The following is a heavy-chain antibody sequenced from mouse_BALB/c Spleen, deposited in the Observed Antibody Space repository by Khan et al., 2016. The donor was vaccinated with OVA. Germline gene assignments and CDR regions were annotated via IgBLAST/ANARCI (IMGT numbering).Heavy chain of an antibody. J-gene: IGHJ3*01. CDR3: ARSTYRYAFVY. CDR2: MIYSGHN. Sequence: EVQLQESGPSLVKPSQTLSLTCSVTGDSITSGYWNWIRKFPGNELEYMGYMIYSGHNYYNPSLKRRISITRHTSKNQYYLQLNSVTTEDTATDYCARSTYRYAFVYWGQGTLVSVSA. D-gene: IGHD2-14*01. CDR1: GDSITSGY. V-gene: IGHV3-8*02.